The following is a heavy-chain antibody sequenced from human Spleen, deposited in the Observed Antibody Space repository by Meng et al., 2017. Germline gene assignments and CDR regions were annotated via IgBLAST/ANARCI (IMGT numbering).Heavy chain of an antibody. CDR2: ISTSGSYI. J-gene: IGHJ3*02. D-gene: IGHD3-22*01. CDR3: AKSTSVSSGYWDVFDI. Sequence: GESLKTSCPASEFIFSTYNVNWFRQAPGKGLECVSFISTSGSYIHYADSVKGRFTISRDNAKNSLYLQMNSLRAEDTGVCYCAKSTSVSSGYWDVFDIWGQGTMVTVSS. V-gene: IGHV3-21*01. CDR1: EFIFSTYN.